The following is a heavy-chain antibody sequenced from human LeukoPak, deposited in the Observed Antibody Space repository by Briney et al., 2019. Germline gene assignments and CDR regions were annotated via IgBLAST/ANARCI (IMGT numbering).Heavy chain of an antibody. D-gene: IGHD2-21*01. CDR1: GFTFSSRW. CDR2: VNSDESST. J-gene: IGHJ3*02. Sequence: GGSLRLSCAASGFTFSSRWMHWVRQAPGKGRVWVSHVNSDESSTNYADSVKGRFTISRDNTKNTLYLRMNSLRAEDTAVYYCASDDSYAFDIWGQGTMVTVSS. V-gene: IGHV3-74*01. CDR3: ASDDSYAFDI.